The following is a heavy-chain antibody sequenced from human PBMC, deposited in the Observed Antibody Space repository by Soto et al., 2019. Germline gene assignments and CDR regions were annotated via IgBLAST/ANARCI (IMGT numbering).Heavy chain of an antibody. CDR1: GFTFSTYA. V-gene: IGHV3-23*01. CDR2: ISGNGGDYT. Sequence: EVQLLESGGGLVQPGGSLRLSCAASGFTFSTYAMSWVRQAPRKGLEWVSAISGNGGDYTYYADSVKGRFTISRDNSKNTLLLQMNSLRAADTAVYYCVPLCRYCSTTTPSWGQGTLVTVSS. CDR3: VPLCRYCSTTTPS. J-gene: IGHJ4*02. D-gene: IGHD2-2*01.